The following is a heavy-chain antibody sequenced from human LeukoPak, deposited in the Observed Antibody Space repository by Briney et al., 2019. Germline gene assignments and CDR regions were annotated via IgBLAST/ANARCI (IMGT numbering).Heavy chain of an antibody. V-gene: IGHV3-20*04. Sequence: GGSLRLSCAASGFTFDDYGMSWVRQAPGKGLEWVSGINWNGGSAGYADSVKGRSTISRDNAKNSLYLQMNSLRAEDTAVYYCASYLGNGWYYYYYMDVWGKGTTVTVSS. J-gene: IGHJ6*03. D-gene: IGHD2-15*01. CDR1: GFTFDDYG. CDR2: INWNGGSA. CDR3: ASYLGNGWYYYYYMDV.